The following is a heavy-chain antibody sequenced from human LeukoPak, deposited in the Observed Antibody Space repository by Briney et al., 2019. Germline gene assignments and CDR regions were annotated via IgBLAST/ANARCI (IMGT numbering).Heavy chain of an antibody. CDR1: GFTFSNYG. J-gene: IGHJ6*02. Sequence: PGGSLRLSCAASGFTFSNYGMSWVRQAPGKGLEWVSAINGGGGNTYYADSVKGRFTISRDNAKNSLYLQMNSLRAEDTAVYYCARVDYYYYGMDVWGQGTTVTVSS. V-gene: IGHV3-21*01. CDR2: INGGGGNT. CDR3: ARVDYYYYGMDV.